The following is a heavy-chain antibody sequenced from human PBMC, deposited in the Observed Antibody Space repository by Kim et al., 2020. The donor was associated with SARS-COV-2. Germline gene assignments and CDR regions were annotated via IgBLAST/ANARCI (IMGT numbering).Heavy chain of an antibody. CDR1: GFTFSSYS. CDR2: ISSSSSYI. CDR3: HVINTKGGAVAAASGY. D-gene: IGHD6-13*01. V-gene: IGHV3-21*01. J-gene: IGHJ4*02. Sequence: GGSLRLSCAASGFTFSSYSMNWVRQAPGKGLEWVSSISSSSSYIYYADSVKGRFTISRDNAKNSLYLQMNSLRAEDTAVYYCHVINTKGGAVAAASGYWGQGTLVTVSS.